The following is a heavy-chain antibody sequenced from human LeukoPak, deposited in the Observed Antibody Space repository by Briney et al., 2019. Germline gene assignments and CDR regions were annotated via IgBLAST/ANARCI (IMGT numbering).Heavy chain of an antibody. CDR3: ARALQWLVQSDY. Sequence: GSLRLSCAASGFTFSSYAMSWVRQAPGKGLEWVSYITGSSSTIYYADSVKGRFTISRDNAKNSLYLQMNSLRAEDTAVYYCARALQWLVQSDYWGQGTLVTVSS. J-gene: IGHJ4*02. CDR1: GFTFSSYA. V-gene: IGHV3-48*04. CDR2: ITGSSSTI. D-gene: IGHD6-19*01.